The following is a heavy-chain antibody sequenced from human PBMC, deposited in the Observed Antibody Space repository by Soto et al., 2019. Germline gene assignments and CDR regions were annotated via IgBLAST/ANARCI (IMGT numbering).Heavy chain of an antibody. Sequence: QVQLVQSGAEVKKPGSSVKVSCKASGGTFSSYTISWVRQAPGQGLEWMGRIIPILGIANYAQKFQGRVTITASKSTSPAYQELSSLRPEDTAVYYCASLPATGTYYYYYGMDVWGQGTTVTVSS. J-gene: IGHJ6*02. CDR3: ASLPATGTYYYYYGMDV. D-gene: IGHD2-2*01. V-gene: IGHV1-69*02. CDR1: GGTFSSYT. CDR2: IIPILGIA.